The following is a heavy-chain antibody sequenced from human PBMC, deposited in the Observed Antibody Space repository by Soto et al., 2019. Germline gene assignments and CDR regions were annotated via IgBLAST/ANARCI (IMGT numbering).Heavy chain of an antibody. V-gene: IGHV3-23*01. CDR3: AKDLGGDYFFDY. J-gene: IGHJ4*02. D-gene: IGHD4-17*01. CDR1: GFTFSSYA. Sequence: GGSPRLSCAASGFTFSSYAMSWVRQAPGKGLEWVSAISGSGGSTYYADSVKGRFAISRDNSKNTLYLQMNSLRAEDTAVYYCAKDLGGDYFFDYWGQGTLVTVSS. CDR2: ISGSGGST.